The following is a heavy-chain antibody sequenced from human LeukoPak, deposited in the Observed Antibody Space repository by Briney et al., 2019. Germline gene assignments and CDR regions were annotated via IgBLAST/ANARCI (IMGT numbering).Heavy chain of an antibody. CDR2: LYNDGST. J-gene: IGHJ6*02. Sequence: PGGSLTLSCAASGXTVSSNYMNWVRQAPGKGLEWVSVLYNDGSTYYADSVKGRFTISRHSSKNTLYLQMNSLRAEDTAVYYCARDGRCNGGSCQQLYYYYGMDVWGQGTTVTVSS. CDR3: ARDGRCNGGSCQQLYYYYGMDV. CDR1: GXTVSSNY. D-gene: IGHD2-15*01. V-gene: IGHV3-53*01.